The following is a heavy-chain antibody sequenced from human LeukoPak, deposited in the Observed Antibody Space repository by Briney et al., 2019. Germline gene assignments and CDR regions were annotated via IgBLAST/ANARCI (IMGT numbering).Heavy chain of an antibody. Sequence: GGSLRLSCAASGFTFSSYGMHWVRQAPGKGLEWVAVIWYDGSNKYYADSVKGRFTISRDNSKNTLYLQMNSLRAEDTAVYYCARDEYYYDSSGRDHFDYWGQGTLVTVSS. V-gene: IGHV3-33*01. J-gene: IGHJ4*02. CDR1: GFTFSSYG. D-gene: IGHD3-22*01. CDR3: ARDEYYYDSSGRDHFDY. CDR2: IWYDGSNK.